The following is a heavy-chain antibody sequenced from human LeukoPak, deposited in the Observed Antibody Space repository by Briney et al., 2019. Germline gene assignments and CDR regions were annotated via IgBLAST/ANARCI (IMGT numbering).Heavy chain of an antibody. V-gene: IGHV1-46*01. CDR3: ARGHCSSTSCLFDY. J-gene: IGHJ4*02. CDR2: INPGRGNT. CDR1: GYTFSGYY. Sequence: ASVKVSCKASGYTFSGYYIHWVRQAPGEGLEWMGIINPGRGNTNYAQKFQGKVAMTTDTSTSTVYMELSSLRSEDTAVYYCARGHCSSTSCLFDYWGQGTLVTVSS. D-gene: IGHD2-2*01.